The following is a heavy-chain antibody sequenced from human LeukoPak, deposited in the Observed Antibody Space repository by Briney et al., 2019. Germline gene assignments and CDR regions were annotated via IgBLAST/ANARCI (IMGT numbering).Heavy chain of an antibody. CDR3: AKDAKRITMVRGVKGGNWFDP. D-gene: IGHD3-10*01. CDR2: ISYDGSNK. CDR1: GLTFSSYG. J-gene: IGHJ5*02. Sequence: GRSLRLSCAASGLTFSSYGMHWVRQAPGKGLEWVAVISYDGSNKYYADSVKGRFTISGDNSKNTLYLQMNSLRAEDTAVYYCAKDAKRITMVRGVKGGNWFDPWGQGTLVTVSS. V-gene: IGHV3-30*18.